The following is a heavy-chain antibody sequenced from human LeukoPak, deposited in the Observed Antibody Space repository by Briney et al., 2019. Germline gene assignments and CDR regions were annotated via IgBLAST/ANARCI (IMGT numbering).Heavy chain of an antibody. J-gene: IGHJ6*03. CDR1: GSTFSDYY. D-gene: IGHD3-3*01. CDR3: ARAEVGSDFNFWGGSYTPYYYYYMDV. V-gene: IGHV3-11*04. CDR2: ISSSGSTI. Sequence: PGGSLRLSCAASGSTFSDYYMSWIRQAPGKGLEWVSYISSSGSTIHYADSVKGRFTASRDNAKNSLYLQINSLRAEDTAVYYCARAEVGSDFNFWGGSYTPYYYYYMDVWGKGTTVTVSS.